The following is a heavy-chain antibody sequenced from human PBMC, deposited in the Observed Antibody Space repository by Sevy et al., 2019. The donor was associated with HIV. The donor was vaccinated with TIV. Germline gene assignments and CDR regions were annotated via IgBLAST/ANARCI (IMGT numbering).Heavy chain of an antibody. CDR3: ARYCSSTRCYAPPFDY. CDR2: INPKSGGT. D-gene: IGHD2-2*01. J-gene: IGHJ4*02. Sequence: ASVKVSCKASGYTFTDYYMHWVRQAPGQGLEWMGRINPKSGGTNYAQKFQGRVTMTRDTSISTAYMELSRLRSADTAVYYCARYCSSTRCYAPPFDYWGQGTLVTVSS. V-gene: IGHV1-2*06. CDR1: GYTFTDYY.